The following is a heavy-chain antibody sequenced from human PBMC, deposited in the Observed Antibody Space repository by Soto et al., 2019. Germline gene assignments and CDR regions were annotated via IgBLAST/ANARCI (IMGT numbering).Heavy chain of an antibody. D-gene: IGHD2-21*02. CDR1: GGSISNGGYY. Sequence: PSETLSLTCTVSGGSISNGGYYWSWIRQHPGKGLEWIGYIYYSGSTNYNPSLKSRVTISVDTSKNQFSLKLSSVTAADTAVYYCARAYCGGDCYASPPQVFDPWGQGTLVTVSS. V-gene: IGHV4-61*08. J-gene: IGHJ5*02. CDR3: ARAYCGGDCYASPPQVFDP. CDR2: IYYSGST.